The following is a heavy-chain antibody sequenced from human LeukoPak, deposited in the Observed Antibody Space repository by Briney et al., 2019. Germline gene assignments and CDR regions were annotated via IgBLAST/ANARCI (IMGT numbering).Heavy chain of an antibody. Sequence: ASVKVSCRASGYTFTTYGINWVRQAPGQGLEWMAWIKTYNGDTNTAQKFLDRIIMTTDKSTGTAYMELRSLRSDDTAVYYCAKDGVQQWLTNYYSYGMDVWGQGTTVIVSS. CDR3: AKDGVQQWLTNYYSYGMDV. CDR2: IKTYNGDT. CDR1: GYTFTTYG. J-gene: IGHJ6*02. D-gene: IGHD6-19*01. V-gene: IGHV1-18*01.